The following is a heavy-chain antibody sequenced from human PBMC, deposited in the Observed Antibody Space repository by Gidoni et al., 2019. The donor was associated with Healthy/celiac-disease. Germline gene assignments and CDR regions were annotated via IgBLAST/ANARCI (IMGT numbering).Heavy chain of an antibody. CDR1: GFTFDEYA. CDR2: ISWHSGSI. D-gene: IGHD3-9*01. Sequence: EVQLVESGGGVVQHGRSLRRPCAASGFTFDEYAMHWVRQAPGQGLEWVSGISWHSGSIGYADSVKGRFTISRDNAQNSLYLQMNSLRAEDTALYYCAKDMIYDILTGQTHYGMDVWGQGTTVTVSS. CDR3: AKDMIYDILTGQTHYGMDV. V-gene: IGHV3-9*01. J-gene: IGHJ6*02.